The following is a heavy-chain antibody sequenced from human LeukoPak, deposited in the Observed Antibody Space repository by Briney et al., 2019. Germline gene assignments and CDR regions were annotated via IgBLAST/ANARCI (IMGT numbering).Heavy chain of an antibody. CDR1: GGTFSSYA. V-gene: IGHV1-18*01. J-gene: IGHJ3*02. CDR2: ISAYNGNT. CDR3: ARDGGEMATTDAFDI. Sequence: GASVKVSCKASGGTFSSYAISWVRQAPGQGLEWMGWISAYNGNTNYAQKLQGRVTMTTDTSTSTAYMELRSLRSDDTAVYYCARDGGEMATTDAFDIWGQGTMVTVSS. D-gene: IGHD5-24*01.